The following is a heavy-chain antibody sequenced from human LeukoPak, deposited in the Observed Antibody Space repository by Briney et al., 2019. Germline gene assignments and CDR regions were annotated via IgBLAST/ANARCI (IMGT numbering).Heavy chain of an antibody. CDR2: IYPGDSDT. CDR1: GYSFTNYW. Sequence: GESLKISCKGSGYSFTNYWIGWVRQMPGKGLEWMGIIYPGDSDTRYRPSFQGQVTISADKSISTAYLHWSSLKASDTAMYYCARRGIAVAGTPAEYFQHWGQGTLVTVSS. J-gene: IGHJ1*01. V-gene: IGHV5-51*01. CDR3: ARRGIAVAGTPAEYFQH. D-gene: IGHD6-19*01.